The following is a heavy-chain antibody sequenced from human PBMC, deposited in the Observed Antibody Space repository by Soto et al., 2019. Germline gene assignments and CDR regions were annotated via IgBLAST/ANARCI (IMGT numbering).Heavy chain of an antibody. CDR1: GDSVSSNSAA. Sequence: SQTLSLTCAISGDSVSSNSAAWNWIRQSPSRGLEWLGRTYYRSKWYNDYVVSLKSRITINPDTSKNQFSLQLNSVTPEDTAVYYCARAPSGSGWYVYYFDYWGQGTLVTVSS. CDR2: TYYRSKWYN. CDR3: ARAPSGSGWYVYYFDY. J-gene: IGHJ4*02. D-gene: IGHD6-19*01. V-gene: IGHV6-1*01.